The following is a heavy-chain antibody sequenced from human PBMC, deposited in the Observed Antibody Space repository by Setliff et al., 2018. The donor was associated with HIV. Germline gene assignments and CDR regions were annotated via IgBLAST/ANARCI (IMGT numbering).Heavy chain of an antibody. V-gene: IGHV4-34*01. CDR2: INHSGST. CDR3: ARSYSSSWYAG. Sequence: SETLSLTCVVYGGSFSGYYWSWIRQPPGKGLEWIGEINHSGSTNYNPSLKSRVTISVDTSKDQFSLKLSSVTAADTAVYYCARSYSSSWYAGWGQGTLVTVSS. CDR1: GGSFSGYY. D-gene: IGHD6-13*01. J-gene: IGHJ4*02.